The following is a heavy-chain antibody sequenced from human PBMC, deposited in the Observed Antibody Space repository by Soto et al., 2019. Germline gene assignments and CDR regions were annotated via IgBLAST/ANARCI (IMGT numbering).Heavy chain of an antibody. CDR2: IYYSGST. CDR1: GGSISSSSYY. Sequence: SSETLSLTCTVSGGSISSSSYYWGWIRQPPGKGLEWIGSIYYSGSTYYNPSLKSRVTISVDTSKNQFSLKLSSVTAADTAVYYCARQALYDFWSGYRPVYYMDVWGKGNTVTVSS. V-gene: IGHV4-39*01. D-gene: IGHD3-3*01. J-gene: IGHJ6*03. CDR3: ARQALYDFWSGYRPVYYMDV.